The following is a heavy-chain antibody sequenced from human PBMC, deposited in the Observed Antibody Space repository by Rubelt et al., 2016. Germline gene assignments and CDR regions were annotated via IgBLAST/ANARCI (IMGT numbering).Heavy chain of an antibody. J-gene: IGHJ4*02. D-gene: IGHD6-19*01. Sequence: GRGLEWVSYISSSSSTIYYADSVKGRFTISRDNAKNSLYQQMNSLRDEDTAVYYCARGAQWLPIVDFDYWGQGTLVTVSS. V-gene: IGHV3-48*02. CDR2: ISSSSSTI. CDR3: ARGAQWLPIVDFDY.